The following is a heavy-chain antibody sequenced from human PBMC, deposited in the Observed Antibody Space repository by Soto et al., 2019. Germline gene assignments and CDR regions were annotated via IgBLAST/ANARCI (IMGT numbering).Heavy chain of an antibody. CDR2: TYYSGST. D-gene: IGHD3-22*01. CDR3: ARGYDYDSGGYLFDY. J-gene: IGHJ4*02. V-gene: IGHV4-31*03. CDR1: GGSVSSNIYY. Sequence: TLSLTCSFSGGSVSSNIYYWTWIRQHPGKGPEWIGHTYYSGSTYYNPSLKSRVTISLDMSKNQFSLKLTSVSAADTAVYYCARGYDYDSGGYLFDYWGQGTLVTVSS.